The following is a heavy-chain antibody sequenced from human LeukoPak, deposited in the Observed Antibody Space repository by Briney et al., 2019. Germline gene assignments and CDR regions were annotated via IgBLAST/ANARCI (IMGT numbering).Heavy chain of an antibody. CDR2: ISTHSTYT. CDR3: ATYYYASGSSD. CDR1: GFIFSDYS. V-gene: IGHV3-11*03. Sequence: KPGGSLRLSCAASGFIFSDYSMSWIRQAPGKGLEWASYISTHSTYTHYADSVRGRFTISRDNAKNSLYLQMNSLRAEDTAVYYCATYYYASGSSDWGQGTLVTVSS. D-gene: IGHD3-10*01. J-gene: IGHJ4*02.